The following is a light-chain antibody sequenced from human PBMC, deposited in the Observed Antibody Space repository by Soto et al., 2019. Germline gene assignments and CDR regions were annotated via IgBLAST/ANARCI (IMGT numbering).Light chain of an antibody. J-gene: IGLJ2*01. V-gene: IGLV2-23*01. CDR1: SSDVGSFNL. CDR2: EGS. CDR3: CSYAGSSPYVV. Sequence: QSALTQPASVSGSPGQSITISCTGTSSDVGSFNLGSWYQHHPGKAPKLMIYEGSKRPSGVSDRFSGSKSGNTASLTISGLQSEDEPDYYCCSYAGSSPYVVFGGGTKLTVL.